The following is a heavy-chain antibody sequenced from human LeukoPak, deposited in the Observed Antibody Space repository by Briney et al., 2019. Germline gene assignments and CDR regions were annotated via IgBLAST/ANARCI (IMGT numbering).Heavy chain of an antibody. CDR1: GGSISSSSYY. J-gene: IGHJ4*02. CDR2: IYYSGST. Sequence: SETLSLTCTVSGGSISSSSYYWGWIRQPPGKGLEWIGSIYYSGSTYYNPSLKSRVTISVDTSKNQFSLKLSSVTAADTAVYYCAREGKYSSSYDYWGQGTLVTVSS. V-gene: IGHV4-39*07. D-gene: IGHD6-13*01. CDR3: AREGKYSSSYDY.